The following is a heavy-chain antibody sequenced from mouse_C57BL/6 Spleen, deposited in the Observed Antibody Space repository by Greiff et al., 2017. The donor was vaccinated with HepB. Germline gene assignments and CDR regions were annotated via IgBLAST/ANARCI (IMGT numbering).Heavy chain of an antibody. CDR2: IYPGDGDT. Sequence: QVQLKQSGPELVKPGASVKISCKASGYAFSSSWMNWVKQRPGKGLEWIGRIYPGDGDTNYNGKFKGKATLTADKSSSTAYMQLSSLTSEDSAVYFCAVTTVVERPLAYWGQGTLVTVSA. D-gene: IGHD1-1*01. CDR3: AVTTVVERPLAY. CDR1: GYAFSSSW. V-gene: IGHV1-82*01. J-gene: IGHJ3*01.